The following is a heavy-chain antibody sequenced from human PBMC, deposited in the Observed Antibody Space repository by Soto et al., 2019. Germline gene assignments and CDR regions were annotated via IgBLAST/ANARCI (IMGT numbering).Heavy chain of an antibody. Sequence: QVQLQESGPGLVKPSQTLSLTCTVSGGSISSSGYYWSWIRQHPGQGLEWIGYIYYSGSTYYNPSLKSRVTISVDTSKNQFSLKLSSVTAADTAVYYCATIRVRRDSRSTKRFDPWGQGTLVTVSS. CDR2: IYYSGST. V-gene: IGHV4-31*03. J-gene: IGHJ5*02. CDR1: GGSISSSGYY. D-gene: IGHD3-10*01. CDR3: ATIRVRRDSRSTKRFDP.